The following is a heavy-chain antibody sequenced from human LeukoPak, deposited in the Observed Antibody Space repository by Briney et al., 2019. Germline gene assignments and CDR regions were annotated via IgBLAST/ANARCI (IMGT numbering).Heavy chain of an antibody. CDR3: ASVSTYSSGPQDY. V-gene: IGHV3-21*01. J-gene: IGHJ4*02. CDR1: GFTFSSYS. D-gene: IGHD6-19*01. Sequence: PGGSMRLSCAASGFTFSSYSMNWVRQAPGKGLEWVSSISSSSSYIYYADSVKGRFTISRDNAKNSLYLQMNSLRAEDTAVYYSASVSTYSSGPQDYWGQGTLVTVSS. CDR2: ISSSSSYI.